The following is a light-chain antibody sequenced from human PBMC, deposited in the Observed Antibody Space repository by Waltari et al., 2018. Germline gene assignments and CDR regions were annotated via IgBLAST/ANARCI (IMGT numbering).Light chain of an antibody. CDR2: STS. J-gene: IGKJ5*01. Sequence: ETVLTQSPATLSVSPGEAVTLSCRASQSVSPNLAWYQQKRGQAPRLLIYSTSTRAPAVPDRFWGSGSGTEVTLTITSLQSEDSAIYYCQQYQNWPPLTFGQGTRLEIK. V-gene: IGKV3D-15*01. CDR3: QQYQNWPPLT. CDR1: QSVSPN.